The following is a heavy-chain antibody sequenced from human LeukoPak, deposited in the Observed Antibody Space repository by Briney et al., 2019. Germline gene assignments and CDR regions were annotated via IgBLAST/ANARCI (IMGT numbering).Heavy chain of an antibody. D-gene: IGHD2-21*02. Sequence: GGSLRLSCAASGFTFSSYAMSWVRQAPGKGLEWVSAISGSGDSTYYADSVKGRFTISRDNAKNSLYLQMNSLRAEDTAVYYCASINCGGDCLDAFDIRGQGTMVTVSS. CDR3: ASINCGGDCLDAFDI. J-gene: IGHJ3*02. CDR1: GFTFSSYA. V-gene: IGHV3-23*01. CDR2: ISGSGDST.